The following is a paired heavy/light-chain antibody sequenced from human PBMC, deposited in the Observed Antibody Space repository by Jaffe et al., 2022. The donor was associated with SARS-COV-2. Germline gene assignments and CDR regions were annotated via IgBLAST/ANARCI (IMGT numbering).Heavy chain of an antibody. CDR1: GFTFSNYG. Sequence: VQLVESGGGLVQPGGSLRLSCAASGFTFSNYGMNWVRQAPGKGLEWVSYFSSTRNIIYYADSVKGRFTISRDNAKNSLYLQMNSLRAEDTAVYYCARDFVRWNDVAFFDIWGQGTMVTVSS. D-gene: IGHD1-1*01. CDR2: FSSTRNII. J-gene: IGHJ3*02. CDR3: ARDFVRWNDVAFFDI. V-gene: IGHV3-48*01.
Light chain of an antibody. CDR3: QQYNNWPPIT. V-gene: IGKV3-15*01. CDR2: GAS. CDR1: QSVSSN. J-gene: IGKJ5*01. Sequence: EIVMTQSPATLSVSPGERAILSCRASQSVSSNLAWYQQKPGQAPGLIIYGASSRATGIPARFSGSGSGTEFTLTISSLQSEDFAVYYCQQYNNWPPITFGQGTRLEIK.